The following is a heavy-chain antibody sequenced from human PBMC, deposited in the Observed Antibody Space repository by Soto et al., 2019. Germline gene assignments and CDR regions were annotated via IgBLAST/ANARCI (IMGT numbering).Heavy chain of an antibody. CDR3: ARTYYDYMWGSYRCDAFDI. V-gene: IGHV1-18*01. CDR2: ISAYNGNT. Sequence: QVQLVQSGAEVKKPGASVKVSCKASGYTFTSYGISWVRQAPGQGLEWMGWISAYNGNTNYAQKLQGRVTMTTDTSTSTAYMELRSLRSDDTAVYYCARTYYDYMWGSYRCDAFDIWGQGTMVTVSS. J-gene: IGHJ3*02. D-gene: IGHD3-16*02. CDR1: GYTFTSYG.